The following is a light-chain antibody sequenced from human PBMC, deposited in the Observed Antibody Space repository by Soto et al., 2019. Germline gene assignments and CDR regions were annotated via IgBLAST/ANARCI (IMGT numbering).Light chain of an antibody. V-gene: IGLV2-14*03. CDR3: NSYTTSTSLYVV. CDR1: SSDVGGYNY. Sequence: QSALTQPASVSGSPGQSITISCTGTSSDVGGYNYVSWYQHHPGKAPKLIISDVTNRPSGVSNRFSGSKSGNTASLTISGLQAEDEADYYCNSYTTSTSLYVVFGGGTKLTVL. CDR2: DVT. J-gene: IGLJ2*01.